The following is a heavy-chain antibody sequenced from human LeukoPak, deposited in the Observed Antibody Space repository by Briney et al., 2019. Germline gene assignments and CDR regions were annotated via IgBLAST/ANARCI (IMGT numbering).Heavy chain of an antibody. Sequence: GESLKISCKGSGCSFTSYWIGWVRQMPGKGLEWMGIIYPGDSDTRYSPSFQGQVTISADKSISTAYLQWSSLKASDTAMYYCARQTYYYDSSGYHFDYWGQGTLVTVSS. V-gene: IGHV5-51*01. J-gene: IGHJ4*02. CDR1: GCSFTSYW. D-gene: IGHD3-22*01. CDR2: IYPGDSDT. CDR3: ARQTYYYDSSGYHFDY.